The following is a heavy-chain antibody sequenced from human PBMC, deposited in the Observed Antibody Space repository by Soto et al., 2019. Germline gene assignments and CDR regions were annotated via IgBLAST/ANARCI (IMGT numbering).Heavy chain of an antibody. CDR3: ARDGGVGYGDDFDY. Sequence: SVKVSCKASGGTFSSYTISWVRQAPGQGLEWMGRIIPILGIANYAQKFQGRVTITADKSTSTAYMELSSLRSEDTAVYYCARDGGVGYGDDFDYWGQGNLVTVSS. D-gene: IGHD4-17*01. CDR1: GGTFSSYT. CDR2: IIPILGIA. J-gene: IGHJ4*02. V-gene: IGHV1-69*04.